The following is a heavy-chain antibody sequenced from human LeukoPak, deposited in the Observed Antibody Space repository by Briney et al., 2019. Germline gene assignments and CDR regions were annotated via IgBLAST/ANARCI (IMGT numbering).Heavy chain of an antibody. CDR3: ARLPTVTTFDYYGMDV. CDR2: IYPGDSDT. Sequence: KTGASLQISCKGSGSIFTSYWIGWVRQLPGKGLEWMGIIYPGDSDTRYSPSFQGQVTISADKSISTAYLQWSRLKASDTAMYYCARLPTVTTFDYYGMDVWGQGTTVTVSS. J-gene: IGHJ6*02. V-gene: IGHV5-51*01. D-gene: IGHD4-17*01. CDR1: GSIFTSYW.